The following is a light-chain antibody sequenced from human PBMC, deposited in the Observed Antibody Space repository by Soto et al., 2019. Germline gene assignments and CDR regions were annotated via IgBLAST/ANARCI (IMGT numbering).Light chain of an antibody. CDR1: SSNIGNNL. J-gene: IGLJ2*01. CDR3: AAWDDSMNNVL. V-gene: IGLV1-44*01. CDR2: SNN. Sequence: QSVLTQPPSASGTPGQRVTISCSGSSSNIGNNLVDWYQQLPGTAPKLLMYSNNPRPSGVPDRFSGSMSGTSASLAISGLKSEDESDYYCAAWDDSMNNVLFGGRTQGTVL.